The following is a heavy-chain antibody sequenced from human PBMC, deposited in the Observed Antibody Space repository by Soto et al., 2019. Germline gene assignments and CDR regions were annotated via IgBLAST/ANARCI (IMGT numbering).Heavy chain of an antibody. D-gene: IGHD2-2*02. J-gene: IGHJ6*02. V-gene: IGHV1-69*13. CDR2: IIPIFGTA. Sequence: ASVKVSCKASGGTFSSYAISWVRQAPGQGLEWMGGIIPIFGTANYAQKFQGRVTITADESTSTAYMELSSPRSEDTAVYYCARYANCSSTSCYRPSYYYYGMDVWGQGTTVTVSS. CDR3: ARYANCSSTSCYRPSYYYYGMDV. CDR1: GGTFSSYA.